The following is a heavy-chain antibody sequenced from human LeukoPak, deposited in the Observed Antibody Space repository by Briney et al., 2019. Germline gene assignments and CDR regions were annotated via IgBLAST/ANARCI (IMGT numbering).Heavy chain of an antibody. CDR2: IYPGDSDT. J-gene: IGHJ4*02. CDR3: ARVRGYYDYYFDY. Sequence: GESLKISCKGSGYSFTSYWIGWVRQMPGKGLEWMGIIYPGDSDTRNSPSFQGQVTISADKSISTAYLQWSSLKASDTAMYYCARVRGYYDYYFDYWGQGTLVTVSS. D-gene: IGHD3-22*01. V-gene: IGHV5-51*01. CDR1: GYSFTSYW.